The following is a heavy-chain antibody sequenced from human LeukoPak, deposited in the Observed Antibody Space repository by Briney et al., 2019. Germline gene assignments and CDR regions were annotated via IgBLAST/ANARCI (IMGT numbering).Heavy chain of an antibody. V-gene: IGHV3-21*01. CDR2: ISSSSSYI. CDR1: RFTFSSYS. D-gene: IGHD3-9*01. CDR3: ARDWYDNSDAFDI. J-gene: IGHJ3*02. Sequence: PGGSLRLSCAASRFTFSSYSMNWVRQAPGKGLEWVSSISSSSSYIYYADSLKGRFTISRDNVKNSLYLQMNSLRAEDTAVYYCARDWYDNSDAFDIWGQGTMVTVSS.